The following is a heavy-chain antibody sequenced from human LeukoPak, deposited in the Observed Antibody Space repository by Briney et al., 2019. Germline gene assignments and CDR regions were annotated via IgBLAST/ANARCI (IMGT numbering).Heavy chain of an antibody. CDR3: ARSTGYSSSWDEEYFQH. J-gene: IGHJ1*01. CDR2: IYYSGST. Sequence: SETLSLTCTVSGGSISSYYWSWIREPRGKGLEWIGYIYYSGSTNYNPSLKSRVTISVDTSKNQFSLKLSSVTAADTAVYYCARSTGYSSSWDEEYFQHWGQGTLVTVSS. CDR1: GGSISSYY. V-gene: IGHV4-59*08. D-gene: IGHD6-13*01.